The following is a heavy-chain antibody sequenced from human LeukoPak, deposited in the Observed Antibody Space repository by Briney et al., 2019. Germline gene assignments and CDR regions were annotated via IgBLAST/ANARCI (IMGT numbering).Heavy chain of an antibody. Sequence: ASVKVSCKASGYTHGITWVRQAPGQGLECMGWISAYNGNTNYAQKLQGRVTMTTDTSTSTAYMELRSLRSDDTAVYYCAIMLRGANALDIWGQGTMVTVSS. D-gene: IGHD3-10*01. J-gene: IGHJ3*02. V-gene: IGHV1-18*01. CDR3: AIMLRGANALDI. CDR1: GYTHG. CDR2: ISAYNGNT.